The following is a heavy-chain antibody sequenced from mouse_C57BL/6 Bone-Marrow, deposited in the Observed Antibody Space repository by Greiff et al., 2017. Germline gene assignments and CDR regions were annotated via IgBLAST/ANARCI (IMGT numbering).Heavy chain of an antibody. Sequence: VQLQQSGAELVRPGASVTLSCKASGYTFTDYEMHWVKQTPVPGLEWIGAIDPETGGTAYNQKFQGKAILTADKSSSTAYMELRSLTSEDSAVYYGTRAATDFDYWGQGTTLTVSS. J-gene: IGHJ2*01. CDR1: GYTFTDYE. V-gene: IGHV1-15*01. CDR2: IDPETGGT. CDR3: TRAATDFDY.